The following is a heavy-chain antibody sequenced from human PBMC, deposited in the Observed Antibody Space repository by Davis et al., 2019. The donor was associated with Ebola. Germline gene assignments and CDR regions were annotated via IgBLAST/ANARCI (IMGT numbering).Heavy chain of an antibody. CDR1: GFTFSRHS. CDR2: ISSGDHDT. Sequence: GESLKISCGASGFTFSRHSMNWVRQAPGKGLEWIAFISSGDHDTYYADSVRGRFTISRGNAKNLLYLQLNSLGDEDTALYYCAKDAEDGSGNWFFDFRGRGALVTVSS. J-gene: IGHJ2*01. CDR3: AKDAEDGSGNWFFDF. V-gene: IGHV3-48*02. D-gene: IGHD5-24*01.